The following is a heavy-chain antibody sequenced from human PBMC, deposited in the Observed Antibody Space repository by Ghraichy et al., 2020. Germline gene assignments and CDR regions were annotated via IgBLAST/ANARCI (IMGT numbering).Heavy chain of an antibody. V-gene: IGHV4-59*01. CDR3: ARFVDGGTNWFDP. J-gene: IGHJ5*02. CDR2: LYYSGTT. CDR1: GGSISSYY. Sequence: SETLSLTCTVSGGSISSYYWTWIRQSPEKGLEWIGFLYYSGTTNYNPSLKSRVTISVDTSKNQFSLRLSSVTAADTAVYYCARFVDGGTNWFDPWGQGTLVTVSS.